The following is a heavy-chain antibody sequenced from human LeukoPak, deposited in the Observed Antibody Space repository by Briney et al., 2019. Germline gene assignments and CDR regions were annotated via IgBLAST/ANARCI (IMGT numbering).Heavy chain of an antibody. CDR1: GYTFTSYG. Sequence: GASVKVSCKASGYTFTSYGISWVRQAPGQGPEWMGWISAYNGNTNYAQKLQGRVTMTTDTSTSTAYMELRSLRSDDTAVYYCARDPFYDSSGYLRFDYWGQGTLVTVSS. J-gene: IGHJ4*02. CDR2: ISAYNGNT. CDR3: ARDPFYDSSGYLRFDY. D-gene: IGHD3-22*01. V-gene: IGHV1-18*01.